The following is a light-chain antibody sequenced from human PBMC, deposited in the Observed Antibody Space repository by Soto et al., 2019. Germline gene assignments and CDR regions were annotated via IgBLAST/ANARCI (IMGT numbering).Light chain of an antibody. J-gene: IGKJ2*01. CDR1: QTVLNNSNRKNF. CDR2: WAS. V-gene: IGKV4-1*01. CDR3: QQYYSLPYT. Sequence: EIVVTQSPDSLAVSLGERATFNCRSSQTVLNNSNRKNFLAWYQHKPGQPPKLLFYWASTREIGVPARFSGSGSGTDFTLTISGLQAEDVGVYYCQQYYSLPYTFGQGTKVDIK.